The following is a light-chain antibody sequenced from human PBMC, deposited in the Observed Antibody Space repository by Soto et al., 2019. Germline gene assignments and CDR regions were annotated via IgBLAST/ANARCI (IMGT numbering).Light chain of an antibody. J-gene: IGLJ3*02. V-gene: IGLV1-47*01. CDR3: AAWDDSLSGRV. CDR1: SSNIGGYNY. Sequence: QSVLTQPPSASGTPGQRVTISCSGGSSNIGGYNYVYWYQQLPGTAPKLLIYRNNQRPSGVPDRFSGSKSGTSASLAISGLRSEDEADYYCAAWDDSLSGRVFGGGTKLTVL. CDR2: RNN.